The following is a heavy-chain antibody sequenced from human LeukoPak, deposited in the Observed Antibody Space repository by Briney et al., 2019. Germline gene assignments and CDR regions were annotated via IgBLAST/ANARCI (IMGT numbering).Heavy chain of an antibody. CDR2: LHADGNEK. J-gene: IGHJ4*02. V-gene: IGHV3-7*01. Sequence: GGTLRLSCAAYGLSLSGYWMSWVRQAPGKRLEWVARLHADGNEKYFVHSVKGRFTVSRDNAKNSLDLQMNSLRVEDTAVYYCARGGYSFDYLGQGTLVTVSS. CDR3: ARGGYSFDY. D-gene: IGHD5-12*01. CDR1: GLSLSGYW.